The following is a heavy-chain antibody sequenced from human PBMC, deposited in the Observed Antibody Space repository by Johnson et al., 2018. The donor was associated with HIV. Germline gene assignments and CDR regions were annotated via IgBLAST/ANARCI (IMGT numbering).Heavy chain of an antibody. Sequence: QVQLVESGGGLVQPGGSLRLSCAASGFTFSSYWMSWVRQAPGKGLEWVAVISYDGSNKYYADSVKGRFTISRDNSKNTLYLQMNSLRAEDTAVYYCAREMAIAAAGHVWGQGTMVTASS. J-gene: IGHJ3*01. D-gene: IGHD6-13*01. CDR2: ISYDGSNK. V-gene: IGHV3-30*03. CDR1: GFTFSSYW. CDR3: AREMAIAAAGHV.